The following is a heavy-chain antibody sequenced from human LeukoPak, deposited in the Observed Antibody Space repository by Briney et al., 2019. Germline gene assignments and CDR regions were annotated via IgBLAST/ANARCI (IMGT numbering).Heavy chain of an antibody. Sequence: PGGSLRLSCAASGFIFTAYSMNWVRQAPGRGLEWISYIGPGGDIYYAHSVTGRFTVSRDTAKNSLYLQMNGLRVEDTAVYYCARRFDSWGQGTLVTVS. CDR1: GFIFTAYS. J-gene: IGHJ5*01. CDR3: ARRFDS. CDR2: IGPGGDI. V-gene: IGHV3-48*01.